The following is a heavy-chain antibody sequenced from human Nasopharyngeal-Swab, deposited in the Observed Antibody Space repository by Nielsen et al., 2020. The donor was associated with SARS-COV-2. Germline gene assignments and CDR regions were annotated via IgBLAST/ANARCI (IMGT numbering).Heavy chain of an antibody. CDR1: GYTFIGYY. J-gene: IGHJ3*02. CDR3: ARVVWVDWDAFHI. Sequence: ASVKASCKASGYTFIGYYIHWVRQAPGQGLEWMGWINPNSGGTNYAQKFQGRVTMTRDTSISTAYMELSRLRSDDTAVYYCARVVWVDWDAFHIWGQGTIVTVSS. V-gene: IGHV1-2*02. CDR2: INPNSGGT. D-gene: IGHD3-16*01.